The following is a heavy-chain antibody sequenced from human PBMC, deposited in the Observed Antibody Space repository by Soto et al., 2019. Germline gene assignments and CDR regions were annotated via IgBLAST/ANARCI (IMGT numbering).Heavy chain of an antibody. V-gene: IGHV3-30-3*01. CDR3: ERGNYFWSGYYEYFDY. D-gene: IGHD3-3*01. CDR1: GFTFSSYA. Sequence: PGGSLRLSCAASGFTFSSYAMHWVRQAPGKGLEWVAVISYDGSNKYYADSVKGRFTISRDNSKNTLYLQMNSLRAEDTAVYYCERGNYFWSGYYEYFDYCGQGNLVTVSS. CDR2: ISYDGSNK. J-gene: IGHJ4*02.